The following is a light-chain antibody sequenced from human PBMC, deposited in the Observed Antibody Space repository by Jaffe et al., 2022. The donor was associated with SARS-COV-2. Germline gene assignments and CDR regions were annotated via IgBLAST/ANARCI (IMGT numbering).Light chain of an antibody. CDR3: QQGKNFPPT. CDR1: QDINGW. J-gene: IGKJ1*01. Sequence: DIQMTQSPSSVSASLGDRVTITCRASQDINGWLAWYQQKPGTAPKFLIFAASSLQSGVPSRFSGSGYGTEFTLTISSLQPEDFASYYCQQGKNFPPTFGQGTKVEIK. V-gene: IGKV1-12*01. CDR2: AAS.